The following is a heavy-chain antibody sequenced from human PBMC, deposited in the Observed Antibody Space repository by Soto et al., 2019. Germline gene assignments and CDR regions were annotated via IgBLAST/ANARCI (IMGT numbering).Heavy chain of an antibody. J-gene: IGHJ3*02. D-gene: IGHD3-10*01. CDR1: GYTFTSYG. Sequence: QVQLVQSGAEVKKPGASVKVSCKASGYTFTSYGISWVRQAPGQGLEWMGWISAYNGNTNYAQKLKGRVTMTTDTSTSTAYLELRSLRSDDTAVYYCARVLLWFGELGDAFDIWGQGTMVTVSS. CDR3: ARVLLWFGELGDAFDI. V-gene: IGHV1-18*01. CDR2: ISAYNGNT.